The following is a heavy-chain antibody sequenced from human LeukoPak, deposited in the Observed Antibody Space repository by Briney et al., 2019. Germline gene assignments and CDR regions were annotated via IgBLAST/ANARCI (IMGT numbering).Heavy chain of an antibody. J-gene: IGHJ4*02. CDR2: ITGSGNDA. D-gene: IGHD2-15*01. CDR1: GFTFSNYA. CDR3: AKGATGLRIVGDD. V-gene: IGHV3-23*01. Sequence: GGSLRLSCAASGFTFSNYAMTWVRQAPGKGLEWVSTITGSGNDAYYADSVKGRFTISRDNSKNMLYLQMDSLRAEDTAVYYCAKGATGLRIVGDDWGQGTLVAVSS.